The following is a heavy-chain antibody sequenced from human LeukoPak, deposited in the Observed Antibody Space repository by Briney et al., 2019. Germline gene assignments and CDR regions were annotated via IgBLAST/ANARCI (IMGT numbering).Heavy chain of an antibody. D-gene: IGHD3/OR15-3a*01. CDR3: AKVYDFWSGNQGMDV. CDR1: GFTVSSNY. CDR2: IYSGGST. Sequence: GGSLRLSCAASGFTVSSNYMSWVRQAPGKGLEWVSVIYSGGSTYYADSVKGRFTISRDNSKNTLYLQMNSLRAEDTAVYYCAKVYDFWSGNQGMDVWGQGTTVTVSS. V-gene: IGHV3-53*01. J-gene: IGHJ6*02.